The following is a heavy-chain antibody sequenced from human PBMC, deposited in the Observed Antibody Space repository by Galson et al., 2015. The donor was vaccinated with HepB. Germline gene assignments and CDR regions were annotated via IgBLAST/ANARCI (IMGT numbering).Heavy chain of an antibody. CDR3: ARESVTTSPCFDY. CDR1: GFTFSSYW. CDR2: IKQDGSEK. D-gene: IGHD4-17*01. V-gene: IGHV3-7*03. Sequence: SLRLSCAASGFTFSSYWMSWVRQAPGKGLEWAANIKQDGSEKYYVDSVKGRFTISRDNAKNSLYLQMNSLRAEDTAVYYCARESVTTSPCFDYWGQGTLVTVSS. J-gene: IGHJ4*02.